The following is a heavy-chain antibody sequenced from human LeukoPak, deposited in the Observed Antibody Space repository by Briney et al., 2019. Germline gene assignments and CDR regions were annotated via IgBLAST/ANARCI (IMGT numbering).Heavy chain of an antibody. CDR2: ISSNGDNT. CDR3: VRGTGY. V-gene: IGHV3-64D*06. Sequence: GGSLRLSCSVSGFAFSTYAMHWVRQAPGKGLEYVSAISSNGDNTYYADSVKGRFTISRDNSKNTLYLQMSSLRADDTAVYYCVRGTGYWGQGTLVTVSS. J-gene: IGHJ4*02. CDR1: GFAFSTYA.